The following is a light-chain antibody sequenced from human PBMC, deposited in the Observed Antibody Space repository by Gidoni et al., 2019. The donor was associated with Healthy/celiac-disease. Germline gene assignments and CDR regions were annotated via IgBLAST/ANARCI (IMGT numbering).Light chain of an antibody. Sequence: SHSLTPPPSGAVSPRQTASITCSGDKLGDKYACWYQQKPGQSPVLVIYQDSKRPSGIPERFSGSNSGNTATLTLSGTQAMDEADYYCQAWDSSTAVFGGGTKLTVL. V-gene: IGLV3-1*01. CDR2: QDS. J-gene: IGLJ2*01. CDR3: QAWDSSTAV. CDR1: KLGDKY.